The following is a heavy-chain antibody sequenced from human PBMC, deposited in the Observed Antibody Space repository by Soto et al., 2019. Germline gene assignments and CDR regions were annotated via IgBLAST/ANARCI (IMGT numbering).Heavy chain of an antibody. CDR2: INPNNGGT. J-gene: IGHJ4*02. CDR3: ARDLQIVGNTTWDY. V-gene: IGHV1-2*02. CDR1: GYTFTGYY. Sequence: QVQLVQSGAEVKNSGASVMVSCKASGYTFTGYYIPWVRHTPGQGLEWMGWINPNNGGTNYVQKFQGRVTMTRDTSISTAYMEMRRLTSDDTAVYYCARDLQIVGNTTWDYCGPGTLVTVSS. D-gene: IGHD1-26*01.